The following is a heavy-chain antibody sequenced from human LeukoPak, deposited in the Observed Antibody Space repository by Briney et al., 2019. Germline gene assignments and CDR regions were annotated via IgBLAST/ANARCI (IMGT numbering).Heavy chain of an antibody. V-gene: IGHV3-53*01. CDR3: ARGVLGVIPIDY. Sequence: GGSLRLSCAASGFTFSSYWMTWVRQAPGKGLEWVSFIYGDDNAYYADSVKGRFTISRDNSKNTLYLQMNSLRAEDTAVYYCARGVLGVIPIDYWGQGTLVTVSS. D-gene: IGHD2-8*02. J-gene: IGHJ4*02. CDR1: GFTFSSYW. CDR2: IYGDDNA.